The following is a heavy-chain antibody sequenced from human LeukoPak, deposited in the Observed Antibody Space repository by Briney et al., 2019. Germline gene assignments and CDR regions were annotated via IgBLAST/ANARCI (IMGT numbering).Heavy chain of an antibody. Sequence: PGGSLTLSSTGSRFTFKPYAFGWDSQAPGKGLEWVSSIGSSSGYIYYADSVKGRFTISRDNAKNSLYLQMNSLRAEDTAVYYCARVSRYANDYWGQGTLVTVSS. V-gene: IGHV3-21*01. CDR2: IGSSSGYI. J-gene: IGHJ4*02. CDR1: RFTFKPYA. CDR3: ARVSRYANDY. D-gene: IGHD2-2*01.